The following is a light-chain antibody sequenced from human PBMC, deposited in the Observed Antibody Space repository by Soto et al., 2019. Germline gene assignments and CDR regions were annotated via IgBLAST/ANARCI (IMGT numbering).Light chain of an antibody. Sequence: EIVLTQSPGTLSLSPGERATLSCRASQSVSSSYLAWYQQKPGQAPRLLIYGASSRATGIPDRFSGSGSGTDFTLTISRLEPEDFALYYWQQYGSSQLTFGGGTNVEIK. V-gene: IGKV3-20*01. J-gene: IGKJ4*01. CDR3: QQYGSSQLT. CDR2: GAS. CDR1: QSVSSSY.